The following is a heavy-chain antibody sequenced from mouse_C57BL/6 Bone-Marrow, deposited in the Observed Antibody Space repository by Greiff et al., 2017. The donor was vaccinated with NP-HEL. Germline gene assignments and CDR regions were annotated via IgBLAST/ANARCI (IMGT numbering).Heavy chain of an antibody. J-gene: IGHJ3*01. CDR2: IHPNSGST. D-gene: IGHD2-2*01. CDR1: GYTFTSYW. V-gene: IGHV1-64*01. Sequence: QVQLQQPGAELVKPGASVKLSCKASGYTFTSYWMHWVKQRPGQGLEWIGMIHPNSGSTNYNEKFKSKATLTVDKSSSTAYMQLSSLTSEDSAVYYWARGFYYGYPAWCAYWGQGTRVTVAA. CDR3: ARGFYYGYPAWCAY.